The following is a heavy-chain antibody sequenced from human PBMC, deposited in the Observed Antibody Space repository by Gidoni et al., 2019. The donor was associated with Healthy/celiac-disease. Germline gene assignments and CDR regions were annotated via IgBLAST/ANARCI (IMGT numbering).Heavy chain of an antibody. Sequence: QVQLVQSGAEVKQPGSSVKVSCQASGGTFSRYAISWVRQAPGQGLELMGGIIPIFGTANYAQKFQGRVTITADESTSTAYMELSSLRSEDTAVYYCARDRSYCGGDCFRYFDLWGRGTLVTVSS. J-gene: IGHJ2*01. CDR2: IIPIFGTA. CDR1: GGTFSRYA. V-gene: IGHV1-69*01. D-gene: IGHD2-21*02. CDR3: ARDRSYCGGDCFRYFDL.